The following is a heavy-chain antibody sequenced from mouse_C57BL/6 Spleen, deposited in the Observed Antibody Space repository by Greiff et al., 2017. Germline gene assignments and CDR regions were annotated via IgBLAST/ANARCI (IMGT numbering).Heavy chain of an antibody. Sequence: QVTLQQSDAELVKPGASVKISCKVSGYTFTDHTINWMKQRPAQGLEWIGEIYPRDGSTKYNEKFKGKATLTADNSSLTAYMQINSLTAEDSAVYFSARNYYGSHYYSMDYWGQGTSVTVSS. J-gene: IGHJ4*01. CDR3: ARNYYGSHYYSMDY. CDR2: IYPRDGST. V-gene: IGHV1-78*01. CDR1: GYTFTDHT. D-gene: IGHD1-1*01.